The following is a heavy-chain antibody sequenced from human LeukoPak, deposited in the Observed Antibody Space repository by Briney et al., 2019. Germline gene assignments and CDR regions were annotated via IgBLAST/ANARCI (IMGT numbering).Heavy chain of an antibody. V-gene: IGHV3-23*01. CDR1: GFTFSSYA. J-gene: IGHJ3*02. CDR3: AKDNLGGVRFLEWSPDAFDI. CDR2: ISGSGGST. D-gene: IGHD3-3*01. Sequence: GGSLRLSCAASGFTFSSYAMSWVRQAPGKGLEWVSAISGSGGSTYYADSVKGRFTISRDNSKNTLYLQMNSLRAEDTAVYYCAKDNLGGVRFLEWSPDAFDIWGQGTMVTVSS.